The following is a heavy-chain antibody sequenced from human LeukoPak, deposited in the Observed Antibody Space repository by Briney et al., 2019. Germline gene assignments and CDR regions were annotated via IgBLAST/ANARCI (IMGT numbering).Heavy chain of an antibody. CDR1: GSIFTSYW. Sequence: GASLQISCEGAGSIFTSYWIGWVRQLPGKGLEWMGIIYPGDSDTRYSPSFQGQVTISADKSISPAYLQWSSPKASDTAMYYCARIQWLDIGHYYGMDVWGQGTTVTVSS. CDR3: ARIQWLDIGHYYGMDV. D-gene: IGHD6-19*01. CDR2: IYPGDSDT. V-gene: IGHV5-51*01. J-gene: IGHJ6*02.